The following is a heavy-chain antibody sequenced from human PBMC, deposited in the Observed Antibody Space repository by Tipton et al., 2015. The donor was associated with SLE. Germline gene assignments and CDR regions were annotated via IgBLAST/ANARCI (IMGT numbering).Heavy chain of an antibody. CDR1: GGSISSGSHY. Sequence: LRLSCTVSGGSISSGSHYWSWIRQPAGKGLEWIGRIYTSGSTNHNPSLKSRVTISVDTSKNQFSRKLISVTAADTAGYYCARDPVAGRGIDYWGQGTLVTVSS. D-gene: IGHD6-19*01. CDR2: IYTSGST. V-gene: IGHV4-61*02. J-gene: IGHJ4*02. CDR3: ARDPVAGRGIDY.